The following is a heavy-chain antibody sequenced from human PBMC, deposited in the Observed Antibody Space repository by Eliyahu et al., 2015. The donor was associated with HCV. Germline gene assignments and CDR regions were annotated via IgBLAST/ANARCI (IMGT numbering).Heavy chain of an antibody. D-gene: IGHD3-9*01. Sequence: EVQLVESGGGVVRPGGSLRLSCEASGFSFDRFTXXWVRQVPGKGLEWVSLIRRDGVFALYSDSVRGRFTISRDNRRDYLYLQMNSLRVDDTAFYYCVKEHHFGWPNFDSWGRGTLVTVSS. CDR1: GFSFDRFT. V-gene: IGHV3-43*01. CDR2: IRRDGVFA. CDR3: VKEHHFGWPNFDS. J-gene: IGHJ4*02.